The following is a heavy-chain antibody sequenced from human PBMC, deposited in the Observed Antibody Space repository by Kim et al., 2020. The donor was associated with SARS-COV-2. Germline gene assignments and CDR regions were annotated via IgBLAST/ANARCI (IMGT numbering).Heavy chain of an antibody. CDR1: GDSFSSST. V-gene: IGHV1-69*06. CDR3: ARKGCYGDFDY. Sequence: SVKVSRKASGDSFSSSTFTWVRQAPGQGLEYLGGLIPVFVTANYAQKFQGRVTITADKSTATAYMELTSLTSADSAIYYCARKGCYGDFDYWGQGTLVT. D-gene: IGHD4-17*01. CDR2: LIPVFVTA. J-gene: IGHJ4*01.